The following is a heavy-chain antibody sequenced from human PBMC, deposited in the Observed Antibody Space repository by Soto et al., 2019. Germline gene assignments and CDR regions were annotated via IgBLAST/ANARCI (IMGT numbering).Heavy chain of an antibody. CDR1: GYTFSGYY. V-gene: IGHV1-2*04. J-gene: IGHJ6*03. CDR2: INPTSGGT. CDR3: ARAAYDFWSASSNYNFYHVDV. Sequence: QVQLVQSGAEVKKPGASVKVSCKASGYTFSGYYMHWVRQAPGQGLEWMGWINPTSGGTKYAQKFQGWVTMTTDTSISTAYMELSRLRSDDTAVYYCARAAYDFWSASSNYNFYHVDVSGKGTKVTVSS. D-gene: IGHD3-3*01.